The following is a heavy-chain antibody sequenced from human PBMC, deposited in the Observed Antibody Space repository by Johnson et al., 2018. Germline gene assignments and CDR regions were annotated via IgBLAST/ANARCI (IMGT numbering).Heavy chain of an antibody. CDR3: ARGSPRPKVFGVVIYYMDV. V-gene: IGHV4-59*01. J-gene: IGHJ6*03. Sequence: QVQLVQSGPGLVKPSETLSLTCTVSGGSISSYYWSWIRQPPGKGLEWIGYIYYSGSTNYNSSLKSRVTISVDTSKNQFSLKLSSVTAADTAVYFCARGSPRPKVFGVVIYYMDVWGKGTTVTVSS. D-gene: IGHD3-3*01. CDR2: IYYSGST. CDR1: GGSISSYY.